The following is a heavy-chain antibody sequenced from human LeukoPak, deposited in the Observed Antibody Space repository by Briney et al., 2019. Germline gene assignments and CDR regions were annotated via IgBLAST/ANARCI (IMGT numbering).Heavy chain of an antibody. CDR3: ASKYSSSSYYYYMDV. D-gene: IGHD6-13*01. CDR2: INTNTGNP. Sequence: ASVKVSCKASGYTFTSYAMNWVRQAPGQGLEWMGWINTNTGNPTYAQGFTGRFVFSLDTSVSTAYLQISSLKAGDTAVYYCASKYSSSSYYYYMDVWGKGTTVTVSS. CDR1: GYTFTSYA. V-gene: IGHV7-4-1*02. J-gene: IGHJ6*03.